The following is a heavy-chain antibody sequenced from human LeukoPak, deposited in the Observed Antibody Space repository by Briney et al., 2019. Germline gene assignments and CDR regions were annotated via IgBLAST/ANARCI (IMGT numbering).Heavy chain of an antibody. CDR1: GGSISSYY. V-gene: IGHV4-59*01. J-gene: IGHJ4*02. CDR2: IYYSGRT. D-gene: IGHD3-22*01. CDR3: AGGSGRYYDSSGYPNRNTFDY. Sequence: SETLSLTCTVSGGSISSYYWSWLRQPPGKGLEWIGYIYYSGRTNYNPSLKSRVTISVDTSKNQFSLKLSSVTAADTAVYYCAGGSGRYYDSSGYPNRNTFDYWGQGTLVTVSS.